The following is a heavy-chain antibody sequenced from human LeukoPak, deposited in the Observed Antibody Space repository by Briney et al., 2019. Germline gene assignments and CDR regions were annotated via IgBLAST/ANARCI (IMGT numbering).Heavy chain of an antibody. D-gene: IGHD3-22*01. Sequence: PSDTLSLTCTLSGVSISSSSYHWGWIRQPPGEGLEWIGSIYYSGSTYYNPPLKSRVTISVDTSKNQFSRKLSSVTAADTAVYYCARQSGYYYDSSGDGYWGQGTLVTVSS. CDR1: GVSISSSSYH. J-gene: IGHJ4*02. CDR2: IYYSGST. CDR3: ARQSGYYYDSSGDGY. V-gene: IGHV4-39*01.